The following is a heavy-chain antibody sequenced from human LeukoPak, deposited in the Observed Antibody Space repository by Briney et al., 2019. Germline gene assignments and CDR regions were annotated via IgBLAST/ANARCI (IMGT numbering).Heavy chain of an antibody. J-gene: IGHJ6*03. V-gene: IGHV1-2*02. CDR3: ARSRRDYYYMDV. CDR2: INPNSGGT. Sequence: ASVKVSCKASGYTFTGYYMHWVRQAPGQGLEWMGWINPNSGGTNYAQKFQGGVTMTRDTSISTAYMELSRLRSDDTAVYYCARSRRDYYYMDVWGKGTTVTVSS. CDR1: GYTFTGYY.